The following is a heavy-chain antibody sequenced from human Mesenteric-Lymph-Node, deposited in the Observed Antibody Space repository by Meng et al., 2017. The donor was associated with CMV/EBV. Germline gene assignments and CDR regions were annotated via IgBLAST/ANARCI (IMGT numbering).Heavy chain of an antibody. CDR3: ARGLREWEAFDY. J-gene: IGHJ4*02. CDR1: GYTFIGYY. CDR2: INLISGGT. D-gene: IGHD1-26*01. Sequence: ASVKVSCKASGYTFIGYYMHWVRQAPGQGLEWMGWINLISGGTQYAEKFQGRVTMTRDTSISTAYMELRRLRSDDTAVYYCARGLREWEAFDYWGQGTLVTVSS. V-gene: IGHV1-2*02.